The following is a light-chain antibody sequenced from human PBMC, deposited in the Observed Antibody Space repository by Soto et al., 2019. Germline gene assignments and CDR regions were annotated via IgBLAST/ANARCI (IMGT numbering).Light chain of an antibody. CDR3: QQRSNWQVT. CDR1: QSVSSY. CDR2: DAS. J-gene: IGKJ1*01. Sequence: EIVLTQSPATLSLSPGERDTNSCRASQSVSSYLAWYQQKPGQAPRLLIYDASNRATGIPARFSGSGSGTDFTLTLSSLEPEDFAVYYCQQRSNWQVTFGQGTKVDIK. V-gene: IGKV3-11*01.